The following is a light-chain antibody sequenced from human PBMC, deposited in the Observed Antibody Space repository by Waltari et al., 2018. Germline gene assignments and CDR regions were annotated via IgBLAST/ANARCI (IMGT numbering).Light chain of an antibody. CDR3: AAWDDNLRGRV. J-gene: IGLJ3*02. CDR2: DNK. Sequence: QSVLTQPPSASGTPGQRVTLSCSGSPSNIGRNTANWYRQLPGTAPKLLIYDNKQRPSGIPGRFSCSKSGASASLEISDLQSDDEAIYYCAAWDDNLRGRVFGGGTVLTVL. V-gene: IGLV1-44*01. CDR1: PSNIGRNT.